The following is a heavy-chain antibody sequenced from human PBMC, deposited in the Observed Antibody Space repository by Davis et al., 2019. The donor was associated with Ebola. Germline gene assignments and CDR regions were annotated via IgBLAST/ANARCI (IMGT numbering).Heavy chain of an antibody. J-gene: IGHJ4*02. Sequence: SETLSLTCTVSGGSISSYYWSWIRQPPGKGLEWIGYIYYSGSTYYNPSLKSRVTISVDTSKNQFSLKLSSVTAADTAVYYCARFVVTTSLVGFDYWGQGTLVTVSS. D-gene: IGHD2-21*02. CDR3: ARFVVTTSLVGFDY. CDR1: GGSISSYY. CDR2: IYYSGST. V-gene: IGHV4-59*12.